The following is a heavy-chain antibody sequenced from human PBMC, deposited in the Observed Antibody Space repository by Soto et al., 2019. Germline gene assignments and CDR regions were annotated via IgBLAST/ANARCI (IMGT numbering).Heavy chain of an antibody. CDR3: TKGSRDASMTYFDY. V-gene: IGHV3-23*01. CDR1: GFTFSNYA. J-gene: IGHJ4*02. CDR2: ISGSGGNS. D-gene: IGHD2-2*01. Sequence: GGSLRLSCAASGFTFSNYAMSWVRQAPGKGPEWVSGISGSGGNSYYADSVRGRFTVSRDNSKNTLDLQMNSLRAEDTAIYYCTKGSRDASMTYFDYWGQGTLVTVSS.